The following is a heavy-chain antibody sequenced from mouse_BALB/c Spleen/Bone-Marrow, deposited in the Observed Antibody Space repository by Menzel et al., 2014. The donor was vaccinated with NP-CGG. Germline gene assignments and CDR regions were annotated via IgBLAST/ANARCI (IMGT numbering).Heavy chain of an antibody. J-gene: IGHJ4*01. CDR3: ARQREVRPCYYAMDY. Sequence: EVQGVESGGGLVKPGGSLKLSCAASGFTFSSYAMSWVRQTPEKRLEWVATISGGGSYTYYPDSVKGRFTISRDNAKNTLYLQMSSLRSEDTAMHYCARQREVRPCYYAMDYWGQGTSVTVSS. CDR1: GFTFSSYA. V-gene: IGHV5-9-3*01. CDR2: ISGGGSYT. D-gene: IGHD2-14*01.